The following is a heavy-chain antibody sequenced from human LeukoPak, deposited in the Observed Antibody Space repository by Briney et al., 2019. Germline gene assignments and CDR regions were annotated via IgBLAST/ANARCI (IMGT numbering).Heavy chain of an antibody. Sequence: PGGSLRLSCAASGFTFDDYAMHWVRQAPGKGLEWVSGISWNSGSIGYADSVKGRFTISRDNAKNSLYLQMNSLRAEDTAVYYCAGMLWPNYDILTVEDRWGQGTLVTVSS. D-gene: IGHD3-9*01. CDR3: AGMLWPNYDILTVEDR. J-gene: IGHJ4*02. CDR1: GFTFDDYA. CDR2: ISWNSGSI. V-gene: IGHV3-9*01.